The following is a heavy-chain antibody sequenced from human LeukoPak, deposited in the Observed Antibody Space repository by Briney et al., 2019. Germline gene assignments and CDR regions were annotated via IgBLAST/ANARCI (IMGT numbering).Heavy chain of an antibody. D-gene: IGHD1-26*01. CDR3: ARDPSSGSYPESYFDY. V-gene: IGHV3-30*01. J-gene: IGHJ4*02. CDR1: GFTFSSYA. Sequence: GGSLRLSCAASGFTFSSYAMHWVRQAPGKGLEWVAVISYDGSNKYYADSVKGRFTISRDNSKNTLYLQMNSLRAEDTAVYYCARDPSSGSYPESYFDYWGQGTLVTVSS. CDR2: ISYDGSNK.